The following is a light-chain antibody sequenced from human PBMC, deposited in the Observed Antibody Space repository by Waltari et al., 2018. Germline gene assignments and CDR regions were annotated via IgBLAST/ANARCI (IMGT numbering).Light chain of an antibody. J-gene: IGKJ1*01. V-gene: IGKV1-5*03. CDR3: QQYNSYSPVT. Sequence: DIQMTQSPSTLSASVGDRVTITCRASQSISSWLAWYQQKPGKAPKLLIYKASSLESGVPSRFSGIGSGTEFTLTISSLQPDDFATYYCQQYNSYSPVTFGQGTKVEIK. CDR2: KAS. CDR1: QSISSW.